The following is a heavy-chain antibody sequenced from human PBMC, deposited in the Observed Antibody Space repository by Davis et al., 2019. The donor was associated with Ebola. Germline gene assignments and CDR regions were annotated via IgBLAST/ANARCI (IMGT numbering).Heavy chain of an antibody. V-gene: IGHV4-31*03. CDR2: IYYSGST. J-gene: IGHJ3*01. Sequence: SETLSLTCTVSGGSISSGGYYWSWIRQHPGKGLEWIGYIYYSGSTYYNPSLKSRVTISVDTSKNQFSLKLSSVTAADTAVYFCAKWNYHAFDVWGQGTMVTVSS. D-gene: IGHD1-7*01. CDR1: GGSISSGGYY. CDR3: AKWNYHAFDV.